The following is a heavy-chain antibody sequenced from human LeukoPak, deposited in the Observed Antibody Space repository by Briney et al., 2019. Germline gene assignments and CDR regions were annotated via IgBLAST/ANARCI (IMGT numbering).Heavy chain of an antibody. J-gene: IGHJ4*02. CDR1: GFTFSSYS. CDR3: ARGSGSYLDY. Sequence: GGSLRLSCAASGFTFSSYSMNWVRQAPGKGLGWVSSISSSSSYIYYADSVKGRFTISRDNAKNSLYLQMNSLRAEDTAVYYCARGSGSYLDYWGQGTLVTVSS. CDR2: ISSSSSYI. D-gene: IGHD3-10*01. V-gene: IGHV3-21*01.